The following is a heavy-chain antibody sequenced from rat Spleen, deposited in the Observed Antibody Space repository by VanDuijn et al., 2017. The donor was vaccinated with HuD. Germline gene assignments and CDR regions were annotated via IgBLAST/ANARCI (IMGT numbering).Heavy chain of an antibody. D-gene: IGHD1-3*01. CDR1: GHSITNGYR. Sequence: EVQLQESGPGLVKPSQSLSLTCSVTGHSITNGYRWNWIRKFPGNKLEWMGYINNAGRTNYNPSLKSRISITRDTSKNQFFLQVNSVSSEDTATDYCARHEQLGSPNWFAYWGQGTLVTVSS. CDR3: ARHEQLGSPNWFAY. J-gene: IGHJ3*01. V-gene: IGHV3-3*01. CDR2: INNAGRT.